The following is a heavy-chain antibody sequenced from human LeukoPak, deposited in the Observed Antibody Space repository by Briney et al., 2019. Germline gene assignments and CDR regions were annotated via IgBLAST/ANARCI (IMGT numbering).Heavy chain of an antibody. CDR2: INHSGST. Sequence: SSETLSLTCAVYGGSFSGYYWSWIRQPPGKGLEWIGEINHSGSTNYNPSLKSRVTISVDTSKNNVSLKLTSVTAADTAIYYCARHLGGSGYKAFDMWGQGTMVTVSS. V-gene: IGHV4-34*01. CDR1: GGSFSGYY. CDR3: ARHLGGSGYKAFDM. D-gene: IGHD3-22*01. J-gene: IGHJ3*02.